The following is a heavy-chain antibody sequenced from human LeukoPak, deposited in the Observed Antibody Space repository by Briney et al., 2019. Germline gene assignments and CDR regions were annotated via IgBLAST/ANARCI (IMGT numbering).Heavy chain of an antibody. D-gene: IGHD2-21*02. J-gene: IGHJ4*02. CDR2: ISSSSSYI. CDR3: ARDSSIAYCGGDCRDPFDY. V-gene: IGHV3-21*01. Sequence: NPGGSLRLSCAASGLTFSSYSMNWVRQAPGKGREWVSSISSSSSYIYYADSVKGRFTISRDNAKNSLYLQMNSLRAEDTAVYYCARDSSIAYCGGDCRDPFDYWGQGTLVTVSS. CDR1: GLTFSSYS.